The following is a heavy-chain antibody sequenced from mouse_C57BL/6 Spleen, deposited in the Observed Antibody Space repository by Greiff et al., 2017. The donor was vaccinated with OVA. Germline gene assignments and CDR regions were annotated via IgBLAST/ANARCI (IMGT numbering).Heavy chain of an antibody. V-gene: IGHV5-9*01. D-gene: IGHD1-1*01. CDR3: ARSYGSSPYYFDY. CDR1: GFTFSSYT. J-gene: IGHJ2*01. CDR2: ISGGGGNT. Sequence: KLVESGGGLVKPGGSLKLSCAASGFTFSSYTMSWVRQTPEKRLEWVATISGGGGNTYYPDSVKGRFTISRDNAKNTLYLQMSSLRSEDTALYYCARSYGSSPYYFDYWGQGTTLTVSS.